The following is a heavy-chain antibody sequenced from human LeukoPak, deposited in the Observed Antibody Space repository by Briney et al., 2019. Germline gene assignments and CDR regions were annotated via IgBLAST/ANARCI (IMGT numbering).Heavy chain of an antibody. D-gene: IGHD6-13*01. J-gene: IGHJ5*02. CDR3: ARGRVAAAGTRWFDP. CDR2: INPNSGGT. Sequence: GASVKVSCKASGYTFTGYYMHWVRQAPGQRLEWMGWINPNSGGTNYAQKFQGRVTMTRDTSISTAYMELSRLRSDDTAVYYCARGRVAAAGTRWFDPWGQGTLVTVSS. V-gene: IGHV1-2*02. CDR1: GYTFTGYY.